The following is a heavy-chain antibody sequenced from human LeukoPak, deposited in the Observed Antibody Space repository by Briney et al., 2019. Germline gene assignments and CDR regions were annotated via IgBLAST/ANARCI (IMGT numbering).Heavy chain of an antibody. CDR3: ARGSGSH. CDR2: FYSGGST. J-gene: IGHJ4*02. V-gene: IGHV3-53*01. D-gene: IGHD3-10*01. CDR1: GFTVSNAF. Sequence: GGSLRLSCAASGFTVSNAFLSWVRQAPGKGLEWVSLFYSGGSTDYADSVKDRFTISRDNSKNTLYLQMNSPRAEDTAMYYCARGSGSHWGQGTLVAVSS.